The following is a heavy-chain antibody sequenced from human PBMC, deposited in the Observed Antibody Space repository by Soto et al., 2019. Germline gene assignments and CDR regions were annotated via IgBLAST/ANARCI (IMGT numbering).Heavy chain of an antibody. Sequence: SETLSLTCTVSGASISSGYYYWSWNRQLPGKGLEWIGYIDHTGSTYYNPSLKSRVTISQDTSENQFSLELSSVTAADTAVYYCARERVQLWPALDDAFDIWGQGTMVTVSS. CDR3: ARERVQLWPALDDAFDI. CDR2: IDHTGST. CDR1: GASISSGYYY. V-gene: IGHV4-31*03. D-gene: IGHD5-18*01. J-gene: IGHJ3*02.